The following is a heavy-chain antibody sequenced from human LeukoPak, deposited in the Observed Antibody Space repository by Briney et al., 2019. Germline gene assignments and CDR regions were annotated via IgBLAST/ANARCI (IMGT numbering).Heavy chain of an antibody. CDR2: ISGSGGST. V-gene: IGHV3-23*01. J-gene: IGHJ4*02. Sequence: GGSLRLSCAASGFTFSSYAMSWVRQAPGKGLEWVSAISGSGGSTYYADSVKGRFTISRDNSKNPLYLQMNSLRAEDTAVYYCAITFGATVTQPYDYCGQGTLVTVSS. D-gene: IGHD4-17*01. CDR3: AITFGATVTQPYDY. CDR1: GFTFSSYA.